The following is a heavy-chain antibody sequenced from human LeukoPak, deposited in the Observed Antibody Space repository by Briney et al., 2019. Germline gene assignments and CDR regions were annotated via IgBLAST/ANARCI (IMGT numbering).Heavy chain of an antibody. CDR3: ARGGRQLRASRAFDI. CDR1: GGSISSYY. V-gene: IGHV4-59*01. CDR2: IYYSGST. D-gene: IGHD6-13*01. J-gene: IGHJ3*02. Sequence: PSETLSLTCTVSGGSISSYYWSWIRQPPGKGLEWIGYIYYSGSTNYNPSLKSRVTISVDTSKNQFSLKLSSATAADTAVYYCARGGRQLRASRAFDIWGQGTMVTVSS.